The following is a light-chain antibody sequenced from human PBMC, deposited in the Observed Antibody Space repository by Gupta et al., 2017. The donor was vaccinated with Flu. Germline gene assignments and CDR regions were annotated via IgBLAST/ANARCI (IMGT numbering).Light chain of an antibody. J-gene: IGKJ1*01. V-gene: IGKV1-5*03. CDR2: KAS. CDR1: QSISSW. Sequence: PSTLSASIGDRVTITCRASQSISSWLTWYQHKPGKAPKLLIYKASTVESGVPSRFSGSGSGTEFTLTISSLQPDDFATYYCQQYDTYARTFGQGTKVEIK. CDR3: QQYDTYART.